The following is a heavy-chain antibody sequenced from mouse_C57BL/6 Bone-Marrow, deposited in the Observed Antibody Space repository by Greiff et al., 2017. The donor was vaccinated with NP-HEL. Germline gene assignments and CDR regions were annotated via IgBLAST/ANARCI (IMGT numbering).Heavy chain of an antibody. CDR1: GFTFSSYG. J-gene: IGHJ2*01. Sequence: EVQLVESGGDLVKPGGSLKLSCAASGFTFSSYGMSWVRQTPDKRLEWVATISSGGSYTSYPDSVKGRCTITSANAKNTLYMHMSSLKSEDTAVYYCARHLWVPYYFDYWGQGTTLTVSS. V-gene: IGHV5-6*01. D-gene: IGHD6-2*01. CDR3: ARHLWVPYYFDY. CDR2: ISSGGSYT.